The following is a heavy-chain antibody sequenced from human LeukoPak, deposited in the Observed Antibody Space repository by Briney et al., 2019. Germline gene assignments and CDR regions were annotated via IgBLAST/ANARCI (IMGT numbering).Heavy chain of an antibody. CDR2: ISGSGGST. J-gene: IGHJ4*02. CDR3: AKDYRYYGSGSYYNY. Sequence: GGSLRLSCAASGFTFSSYAMSWVRQAPGKGLEWVSAISGSGGSTYYADSVKGRFTISRDNSKNTMYLQMNSLRAEDTAAYYCAKDYRYYGSGSYYNYWGQGTLVTVSS. CDR1: GFTFSSYA. D-gene: IGHD3-10*01. V-gene: IGHV3-23*01.